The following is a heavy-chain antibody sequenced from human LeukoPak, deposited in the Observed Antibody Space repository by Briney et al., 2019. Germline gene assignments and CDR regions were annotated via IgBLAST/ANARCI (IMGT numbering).Heavy chain of an antibody. CDR3: ASRPFETTVVPWDFY. CDR2: IRPMNSDV. Sequence: GESLKISYKGSGYNFNTYWVAWARQLPGKGLEWMGIIRPMNSDVRYSPSFQGQVTISADRSINTAYLQWNSLTASDTAMYYCASRPFETTVVPWDFYWGQGTQVTVSS. D-gene: IGHD4-23*01. CDR1: GYNFNTYW. V-gene: IGHV5-51*01. J-gene: IGHJ4*02.